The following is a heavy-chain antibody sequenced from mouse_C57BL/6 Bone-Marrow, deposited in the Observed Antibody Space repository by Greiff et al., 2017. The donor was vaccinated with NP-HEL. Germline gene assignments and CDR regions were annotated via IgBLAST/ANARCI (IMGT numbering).Heavy chain of an antibody. CDR2: IRNKANGYTT. CDR3: ARWPHDYDNAMDY. Sequence: EVKLVESGGGLVQPGGSLSLSCAASGFTFTDYYMSWVRQPPGKALEWLGFIRNKANGYTTEYSASVKGRFTISRDNSQSILYLQMNALRAEDSATYCCARWPHDYDNAMDYWGQGTSVTVSS. J-gene: IGHJ4*01. CDR1: GFTFTDYY. V-gene: IGHV7-3*01. D-gene: IGHD2-4*01.